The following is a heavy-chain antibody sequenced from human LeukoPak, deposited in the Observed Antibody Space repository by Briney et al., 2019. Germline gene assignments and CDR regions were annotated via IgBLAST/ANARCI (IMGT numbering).Heavy chain of an antibody. J-gene: IGHJ4*02. CDR3: AKQRPVVPAAYSDY. V-gene: IGHV3-23*01. Sequence: QSGGSLRLSCAASGFTFSSYAMSWVRQAPGKGLEWVSAISGSGGSTYYADSVKGRFTISRDNSKNTLYLQMNSLRAEDTAVYYCAKQRPVVPAAYSDYWGQGTLVTVSS. D-gene: IGHD2-2*01. CDR1: GFTFSSYA. CDR2: ISGSGGST.